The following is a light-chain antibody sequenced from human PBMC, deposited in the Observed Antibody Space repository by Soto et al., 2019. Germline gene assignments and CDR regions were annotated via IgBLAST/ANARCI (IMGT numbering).Light chain of an antibody. Sequence: QSALTQPASVSGSPGQSITISCTGTSSDVGGSNYVSWYQQHPGKAPQLMIYDVSNRPSGVSNRFSGSKSGNTASLTISGLQAEDEADYYCSSYTSSSTWVFGGGTKVTVL. V-gene: IGLV2-14*03. CDR2: DVS. J-gene: IGLJ3*02. CDR1: SSDVGGSNY. CDR3: SSYTSSSTWV.